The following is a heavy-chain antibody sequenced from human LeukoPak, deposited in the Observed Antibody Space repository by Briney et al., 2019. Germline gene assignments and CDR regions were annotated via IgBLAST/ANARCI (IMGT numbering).Heavy chain of an antibody. CDR3: AWQGIAVAGFDY. J-gene: IGHJ4*02. Sequence: ASVKVSCKASGYTFTSYAMHWVRQAPGQRLEWMGWINAGNGNTKYSQKFQGRVTITRDTSASTAYMELSSLRSEDTAVYYCAWQGIAVAGFDYWGQGTLVTVSS. CDR1: GYTFTSYA. D-gene: IGHD6-19*01. V-gene: IGHV1-3*01. CDR2: INAGNGNT.